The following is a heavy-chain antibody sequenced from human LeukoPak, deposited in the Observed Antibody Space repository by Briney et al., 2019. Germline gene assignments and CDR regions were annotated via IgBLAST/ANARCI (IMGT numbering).Heavy chain of an antibody. J-gene: IGHJ6*03. Sequence: GASVKVSCKASGGTFSSYAISWVRQAPGQGLEWMGGIIPIFGTANYAQKFQGRVTITADESTITAYMELSSLRSQDTAVYYCARASPLQVVERRPYYYYYMDVWGKGTTVTVSS. D-gene: IGHD1-1*01. CDR3: ARASPLQVVERRPYYYYYMDV. CDR1: GGTFSSYA. V-gene: IGHV1-69*13. CDR2: IIPIFGTA.